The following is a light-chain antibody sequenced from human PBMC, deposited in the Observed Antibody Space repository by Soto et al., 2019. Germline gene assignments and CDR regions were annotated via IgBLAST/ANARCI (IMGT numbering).Light chain of an antibody. CDR2: GAS. CDR3: QQYGSSPPYT. J-gene: IGKJ2*01. V-gene: IGKV3-20*01. Sequence: EIVLTQSPGTLSLSPGERATLSCRASQSVSSSYLAWYQQKPGQAPRLLIYGASSRATGIPDRFSGSGSGIDFTLTISRLEPEDFAVYYCQQYGSSPPYTFGEGTKLEFK. CDR1: QSVSSSY.